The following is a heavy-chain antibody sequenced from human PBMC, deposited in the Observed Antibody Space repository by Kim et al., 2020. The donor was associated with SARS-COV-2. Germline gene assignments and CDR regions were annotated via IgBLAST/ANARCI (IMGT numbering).Heavy chain of an antibody. CDR2: T. CDR3: AKDGRWLGQFDP. D-gene: IGHD3-10*01. J-gene: IGHJ5*02. Sequence: TYYPDYVKGRFTLSKDRSKNTLYLQMNRLRAEDTVLYYCAKDGRWLGQFDPWGQGSLLPVSS. V-gene: IGHV3-23*01.